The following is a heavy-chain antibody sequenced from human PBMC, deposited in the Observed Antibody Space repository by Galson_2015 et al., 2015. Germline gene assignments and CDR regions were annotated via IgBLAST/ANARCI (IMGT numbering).Heavy chain of an antibody. CDR2: IHYDGSNK. V-gene: IGHV3-30*02. CDR3: ATDQRQNYFDY. J-gene: IGHJ4*02. Sequence: SLRLSCATSGIRFRNYGMHWVRQAPGKGLEWVAIIHYDGSNKFYADSVRGRFTISRDNSKSTLFLQMNNLRAEDAALYYCATDQRQNYFDYWGQGTLVTVSS. CDR1: GIRFRNYG.